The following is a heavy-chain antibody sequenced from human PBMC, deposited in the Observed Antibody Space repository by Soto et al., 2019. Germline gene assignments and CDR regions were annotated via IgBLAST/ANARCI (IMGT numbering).Heavy chain of an antibody. V-gene: IGHV6-1*01. CDR1: GDSVSSNSAA. CDR3: ARGDDSSSWYWFDP. D-gene: IGHD6-13*01. Sequence: SQTLSLTCAISGDSVSSNSAAWNWIRQSPSRGLEWLGRTYYRSKWNNDYAVSVKSRITINPDTSKNQFSLQLNSATPEDTAVYYCARGDDSSSWYWFDPWGQGTLVTVSS. CDR2: TYYRSKWNN. J-gene: IGHJ5*02.